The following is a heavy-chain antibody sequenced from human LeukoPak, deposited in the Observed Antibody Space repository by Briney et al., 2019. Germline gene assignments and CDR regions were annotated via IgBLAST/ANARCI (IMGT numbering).Heavy chain of an antibody. CDR2: ISYDGSNK. V-gene: IGHV3-30*03. J-gene: IGHJ4*02. CDR1: GFTFSSYG. CDR3: TTGYSSGWYNEGNY. D-gene: IGHD6-19*01. Sequence: GGSLRLSCAASGFTFSSYGMHWVRQAPGKGLEWVAVISYDGSNKYYADSVKGRFTISRDNAKNSLYLQMNSLRAEDTAVYFCTTGYSSGWYNEGNYWGQGTLVTVSS.